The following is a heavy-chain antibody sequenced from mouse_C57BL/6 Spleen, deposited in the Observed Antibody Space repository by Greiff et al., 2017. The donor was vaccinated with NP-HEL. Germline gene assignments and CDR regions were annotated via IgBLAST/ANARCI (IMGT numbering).Heavy chain of an antibody. Sequence: QVQLQQPGAELVRPGSSVKLSCKASGYTFTSYWMHWVKQRPIQGLEWIGNIDPSDCETHYNQKFKDKATLTVDKSSSTAYMQLSSLTSEDSAVYYCAFITTVVASFDYWGQGTTLTVSS. J-gene: IGHJ2*01. D-gene: IGHD1-1*01. CDR3: AFITTVVASFDY. CDR1: GYTFTSYW. V-gene: IGHV1-52*01. CDR2: IDPSDCET.